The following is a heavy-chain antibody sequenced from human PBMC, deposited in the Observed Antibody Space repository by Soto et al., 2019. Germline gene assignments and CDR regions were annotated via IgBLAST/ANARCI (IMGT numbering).Heavy chain of an antibody. J-gene: IGHJ3*02. Sequence: SETLSLTCAVSGGSISSSNWWSWVRQPPGKGLEWIGEIYHSGSTNYNPSLKSRVTISVDKSKNQFSPKLSSVTAADTAVYYCARKVYCSGGSCYSFAFDIWGQGTMVTVSS. D-gene: IGHD2-15*01. CDR3: ARKVYCSGGSCYSFAFDI. CDR2: IYHSGST. V-gene: IGHV4-4*02. CDR1: GGSISSSNW.